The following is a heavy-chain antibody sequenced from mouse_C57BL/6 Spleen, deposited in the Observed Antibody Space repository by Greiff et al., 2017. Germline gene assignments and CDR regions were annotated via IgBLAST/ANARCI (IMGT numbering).Heavy chain of an antibody. Sequence: VQLLQSGPELVKPGASVKMSCTASGYTFTDYNMHWVKQSHGKSLEWIGYINPNNGGTSYNQKFKGKATLTANKSSSTAYMQLRSLTAEDSAVYYCAREAGTNWFAYWGQGTLVTVSA. D-gene: IGHD4-1*01. CDR2: INPNNGGT. CDR3: AREAGTNWFAY. V-gene: IGHV1-22*01. CDR1: GYTFTDYN. J-gene: IGHJ3*01.